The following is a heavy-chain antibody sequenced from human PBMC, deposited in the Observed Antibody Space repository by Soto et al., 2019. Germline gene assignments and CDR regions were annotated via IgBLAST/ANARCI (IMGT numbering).Heavy chain of an antibody. J-gene: IGHJ6*02. CDR2: IYYSGST. CDR1: GDSITSTFSY. CDR3: AREARYYGMDV. Sequence: SETLSLTCSLSGDSITSTFSYWGWIRQPPGTGLEWIGTIYYSGSTYYNPSLKSQHHKSVDTSKKQFSLKLSSVTAADTAVYYCAREARYYGMDVWGQGTTVS. V-gene: IGHV4-39*02.